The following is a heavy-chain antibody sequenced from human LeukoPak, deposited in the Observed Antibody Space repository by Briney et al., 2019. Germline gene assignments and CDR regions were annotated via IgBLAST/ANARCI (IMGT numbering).Heavy chain of an antibody. D-gene: IGHD3-10*01. CDR1: RFTFGDYA. J-gene: IGHJ4*02. CDR2: IRSKASGETT. CDR3: TRYRGYFDY. V-gene: IGHV3-49*04. Sequence: GGSLRLSCTASRFTFGDYAMNWVRQAPGKGLEWVGFIRSKASGETTEYAASVKGRFTISRDDSKSIAYLQMNSLKTEDTAVYYCTRYRGYFDYWGPGTLVTVSS.